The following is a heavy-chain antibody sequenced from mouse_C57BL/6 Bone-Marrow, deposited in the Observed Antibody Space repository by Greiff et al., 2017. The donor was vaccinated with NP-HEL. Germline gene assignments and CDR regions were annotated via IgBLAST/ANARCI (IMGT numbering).Heavy chain of an antibody. J-gene: IGHJ2*01. CDR2: ISNGGGST. V-gene: IGHV5-12*01. Sequence: EVQLVESGGGLVQPGGSLKLSCAASGFTFSDYYMYWVRQTPEKRLEWVAYISNGGGSTYYPDTVKGRFTISRDNAKNTLYLQMSRLKSEDTAMYYCARHDGYSFDYWGQGTTLTVSS. D-gene: IGHD2-3*01. CDR3: ARHDGYSFDY. CDR1: GFTFSDYY.